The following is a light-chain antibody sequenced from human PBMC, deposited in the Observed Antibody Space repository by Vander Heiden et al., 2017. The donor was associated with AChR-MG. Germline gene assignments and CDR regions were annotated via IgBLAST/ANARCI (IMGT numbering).Light chain of an antibody. CDR3: QKYNSDPWT. CDR1: QGISNY. J-gene: IGKJ1*01. Sequence: DIQTTQSPSYLSASVGDRVTITCRASQGISNYLAWYQQKPGKVPKVLIYTASTLQSGVPSRFSGSGSGTEFTLTISSLQPEDVATYYCQKYNSDPWTFGEGTKVEIK. CDR2: TAS. V-gene: IGKV1-27*01.